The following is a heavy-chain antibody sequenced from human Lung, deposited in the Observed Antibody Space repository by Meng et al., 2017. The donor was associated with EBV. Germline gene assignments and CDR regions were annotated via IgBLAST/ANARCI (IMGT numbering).Heavy chain of an antibody. CDR2: IYYSGST. V-gene: IGHV4-31*04. J-gene: IGHJ5*02. D-gene: IGHD3-10*01. CDR3: ATTTVRGVNWIDP. CDR1: GGSISSGGYY. Sequence: QVRLERSGPGLVEPSPTLSLPCTVSGGSISSGGYYWSWIRQHPGKGLEWIGYIYYSGSTYYNPSIKSRVTISVDTSKNQFSLNLTFVTAADTAVYYCATTTVRGVNWIDPWGQGTLVTVSS.